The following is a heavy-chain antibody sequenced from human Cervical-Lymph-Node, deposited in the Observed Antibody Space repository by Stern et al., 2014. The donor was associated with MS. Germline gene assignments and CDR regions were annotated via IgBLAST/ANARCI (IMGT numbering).Heavy chain of an antibody. V-gene: IGHV5-51*01. J-gene: IGHJ4*02. D-gene: IGHD4-17*01. CDR1: GYSFTAHW. CDR2: MYPVYSDT. Sequence: MQLVQSGAEVKKPGESLQISCKGSGYSFTAHWIAWVRQMPGKGLEWMVSMYPVYSDTRYSPSFQGHVTISADKSFSTAYLQWSSLKASDTAMYYCARDYGDYAFDYWGQGTLVTVSS. CDR3: ARDYGDYAFDY.